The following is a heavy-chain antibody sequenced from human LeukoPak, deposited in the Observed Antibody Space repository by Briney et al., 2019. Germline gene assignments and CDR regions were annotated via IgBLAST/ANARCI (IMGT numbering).Heavy chain of an antibody. CDR1: GFTFNNHW. CDR2: IDNDGRNT. Sequence: GGSLRLSCAASGFTFNNHWMHWVRQAPGKGLEWVSRIDNDGRNTIYADSVKARLTISRDNAKNTLYLQMNSLRAEDTAMYYCSRDRPHNWFDPWGQGTLVTVSS. CDR3: SRDRPHNWFDP. J-gene: IGHJ5*02. V-gene: IGHV3-74*01.